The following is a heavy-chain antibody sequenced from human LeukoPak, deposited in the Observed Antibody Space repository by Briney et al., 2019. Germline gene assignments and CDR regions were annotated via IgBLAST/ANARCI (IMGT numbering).Heavy chain of an antibody. Sequence: PGGSLRLSCAASGFTFSSYAMSWVRQAPGKGLEWVSAISGSGGSTYYADSVKGRFTISRDNSKNTLYLQMNSLRAEDTAVYYCARDPIYGGNGIDYWGQGTLVTVSS. CDR1: GFTFSSYA. J-gene: IGHJ4*02. CDR2: ISGSGGST. V-gene: IGHV3-23*01. D-gene: IGHD4-23*01. CDR3: ARDPIYGGNGIDY.